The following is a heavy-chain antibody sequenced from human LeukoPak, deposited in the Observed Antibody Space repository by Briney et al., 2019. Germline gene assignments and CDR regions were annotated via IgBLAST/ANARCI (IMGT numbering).Heavy chain of an antibody. Sequence: GEFLRISCKGSGYTFSSYWIGWVRQMPGKGLEWMGIIYPGDSDTRYSPSLQGQVTISVDTSIGTAYLQWSSLKASDTAIYYCARQNDFRLDYWGQGTLVTVSS. CDR3: ARQNDFRLDY. CDR1: GYTFSSYW. J-gene: IGHJ4*02. D-gene: IGHD3-3*01. CDR2: IYPGDSDT. V-gene: IGHV5-51*01.